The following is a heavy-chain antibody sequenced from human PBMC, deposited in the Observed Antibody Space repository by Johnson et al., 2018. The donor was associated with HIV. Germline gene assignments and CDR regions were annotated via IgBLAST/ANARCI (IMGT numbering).Heavy chain of an antibody. Sequence: VQLVESGGGLVKPGGSLTLSCAASGFTFSTFWMSWVRQAPGKGLEWVANIKQDGSEKYYVDSVKGRFTVSRDNAKTSLYLQMNSLRAEDTAVYYCARAPYYYDSSGEGAFDIWGQGTLVTVSS. CDR1: GFTFSTFW. J-gene: IGHJ3*02. D-gene: IGHD3-22*01. CDR3: ARAPYYYDSSGEGAFDI. V-gene: IGHV3-7*03. CDR2: IKQDGSEK.